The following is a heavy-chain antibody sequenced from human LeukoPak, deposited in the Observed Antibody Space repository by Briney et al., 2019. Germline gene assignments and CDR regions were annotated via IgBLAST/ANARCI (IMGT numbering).Heavy chain of an antibody. D-gene: IGHD6-13*01. V-gene: IGHV1-2*02. CDR2: INPNSGGT. J-gene: IGHJ5*02. CDR1: GYTFTGYY. CDR3: ARVRRLARSSWKNWFDP. Sequence: ASVKVSCKASGYTFTGYYMHWVRQAPGQGLEWMGWINPNSGGTNYAQKFQGRVTMTRDTSISTAYMELSRLRSDDTAVYYCARVRRLARSSWKNWFDPWGQGTLVTVSS.